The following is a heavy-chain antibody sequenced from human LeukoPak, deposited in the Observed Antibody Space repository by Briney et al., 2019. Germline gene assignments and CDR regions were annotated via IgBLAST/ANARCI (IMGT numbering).Heavy chain of an antibody. Sequence: ASVKVSCKVSGYTLTELSMHWVRRAPGKGLEWMGGFDPEDGETIYAQKFQGRVTMTEDTSTDTAYMELSSLRSGDTAVYYCAARIAAPYYFDYWGQGTLVTVSS. D-gene: IGHD6-13*01. CDR2: FDPEDGET. V-gene: IGHV1-24*01. CDR3: AARIAAPYYFDY. CDR1: GYTLTELS. J-gene: IGHJ4*02.